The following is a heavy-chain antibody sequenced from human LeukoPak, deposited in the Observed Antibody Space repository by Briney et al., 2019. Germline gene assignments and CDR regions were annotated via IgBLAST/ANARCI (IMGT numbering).Heavy chain of an antibody. Sequence: SETLSLTCTVSGGSIGSSSYYWGWIRQPPGKGLEWIGSIYYSGSTCYNPSLKSRVTISVDTSKNQFSLKLSSVTAADTAVYYCARLFLYWGQGTLVTVSS. J-gene: IGHJ4*02. CDR1: GGSIGSSSYY. D-gene: IGHD2/OR15-2a*01. CDR2: IYYSGST. CDR3: ARLFLY. V-gene: IGHV4-39*01.